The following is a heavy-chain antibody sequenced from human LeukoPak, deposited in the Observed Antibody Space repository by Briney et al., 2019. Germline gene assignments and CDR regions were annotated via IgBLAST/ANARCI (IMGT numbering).Heavy chain of an antibody. J-gene: IGHJ5*02. CDR1: GGTFSSYA. V-gene: IGHV1-69*13. CDR3: ARRFEYSSSNWFDP. Sequence: ASVKVSCKASGGTFSSYAISWVRQAPGQGLEWMGGIIPIFGTANYAQKFQGRVTITADESTSTAYMELSSLRSEDTAVYYCARRFEYSSSNWFDPWGQGTLATVSS. D-gene: IGHD6-6*01. CDR2: IIPIFGTA.